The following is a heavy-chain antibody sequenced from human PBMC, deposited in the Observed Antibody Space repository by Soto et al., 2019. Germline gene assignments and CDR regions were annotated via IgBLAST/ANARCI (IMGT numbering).Heavy chain of an antibody. Sequence: SVKVSCKASGGTFSSYPINWVRQAPGQGLEWMGGVIPIFGTTNYAQKFQGRVTITADESTTTAYMEMSSLRSDDTAVYYCARDSSTSPYYYGMDVWGQGTTVTVS. CDR3: ARDSSTSPYYYGMDV. CDR1: GGTFSSYP. D-gene: IGHD4-17*01. V-gene: IGHV1-69*13. J-gene: IGHJ6*02. CDR2: VIPIFGTT.